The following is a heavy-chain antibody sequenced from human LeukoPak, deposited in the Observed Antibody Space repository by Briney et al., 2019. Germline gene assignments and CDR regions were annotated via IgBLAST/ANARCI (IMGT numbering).Heavy chain of an antibody. V-gene: IGHV3-43D*03. CDR1: GFTFDDYA. Sequence: PGGSLRLSCAASGFTFDDYAMHWVRQVPGKGLEWVSVISWDGVSTYYVDSVRGRFTISRDNAKKPVYLQMNSLRVEDTAVYYCARACVYYDSSGCDYWGQGTLVTVSS. CDR2: ISWDGVST. CDR3: ARACVYYDSSGCDY. J-gene: IGHJ4*02. D-gene: IGHD3-22*01.